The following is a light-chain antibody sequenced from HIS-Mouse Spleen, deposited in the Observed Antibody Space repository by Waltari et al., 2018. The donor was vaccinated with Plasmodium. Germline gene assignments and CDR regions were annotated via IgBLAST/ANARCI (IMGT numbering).Light chain of an antibody. CDR3: YSTDSSGNHRV. CDR1: ALPKKY. V-gene: IGLV3-10*01. Sequence: SYELTQPPSVSVSPGQTARITCTGDALPKKYANWYQQKSGHAPVLVIYEDSKRPSGNPERFAGSSSGTMATLTISGAQVEDEADYYCYSTDSSGNHRVFGGGTKLTVL. CDR2: EDS. J-gene: IGLJ3*02.